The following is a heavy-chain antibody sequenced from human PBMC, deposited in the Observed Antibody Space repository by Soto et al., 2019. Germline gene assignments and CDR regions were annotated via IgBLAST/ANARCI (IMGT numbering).Heavy chain of an antibody. Sequence: QVQLVESGGGVVQPGRSLRLSCAASGFTFSSYGMHWVRQAPGKGLEWVAVIWYDGSNKYYADSVKGRFTISRDNSKNTLYLQMISLRTEHTAVDYCAREYHDSSPLDYWGQETLVTVSS. CDR1: GFTFSSYG. CDR3: AREYHDSSPLDY. V-gene: IGHV3-33*01. D-gene: IGHD6-13*01. CDR2: IWYDGSNK. J-gene: IGHJ4*02.